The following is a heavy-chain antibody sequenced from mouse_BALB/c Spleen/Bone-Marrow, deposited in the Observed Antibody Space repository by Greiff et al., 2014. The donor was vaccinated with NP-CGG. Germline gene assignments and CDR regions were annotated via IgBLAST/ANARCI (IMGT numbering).Heavy chain of an antibody. Sequence: VQLKESGAELVRSGASVKLSCTASGFNIKDYYMHWVKQRPEQGLEWIGWIDPENGDTEYAPKFQGKATMTADTSSNTAYLQLSSLTSEDTAVYYCNGNYSAMDYWGQGTSVTVSS. V-gene: IGHV14-4*02. CDR2: IDPENGDT. J-gene: IGHJ4*01. CDR1: GFNIKDYY. CDR3: NGNYSAMDY. D-gene: IGHD2-1*01.